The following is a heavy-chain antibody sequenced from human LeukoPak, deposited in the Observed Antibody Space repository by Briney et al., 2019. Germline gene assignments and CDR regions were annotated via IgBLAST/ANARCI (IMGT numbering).Heavy chain of an antibody. J-gene: IGHJ5*02. CDR2: ISWNGGSI. CDR3: AKDINPGSWGGFRFDP. D-gene: IGHD6-13*01. V-gene: IGHV3-9*01. Sequence: GGSLRLSCAASGFTFDDYAMHWVRQAPGKGLEWVSVISWNGGSIGYADSVKGRFTISRDNAKNSLYLQMNSLRAEDTALYYCAKDINPGSWGGFRFDPWGQGTLVTVSS. CDR1: GFTFDDYA.